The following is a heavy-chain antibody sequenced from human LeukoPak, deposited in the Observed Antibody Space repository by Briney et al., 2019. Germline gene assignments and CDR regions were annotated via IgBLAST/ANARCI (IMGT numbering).Heavy chain of an antibody. CDR2: IRYDGSNK. J-gene: IGHJ5*02. V-gene: IGHV3-30*02. CDR3: AKCVLRGRIVGATTPGPIDP. CDR1: GFTFSSYG. Sequence: GGSLRLSCAASGFTFSSYGMHWVRQAPGKGLEWVAFIRYDGSNKYYADSVKGRFTISRDNSKNTLYLQMNSLRAEDTAVYYCAKCVLRGRIVGATTPGPIDPWGQGTLVTVSS. D-gene: IGHD1-26*01.